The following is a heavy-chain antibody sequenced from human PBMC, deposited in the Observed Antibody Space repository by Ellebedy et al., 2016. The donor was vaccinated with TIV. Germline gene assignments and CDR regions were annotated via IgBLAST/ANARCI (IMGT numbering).Heavy chain of an antibody. J-gene: IGHJ4*02. CDR1: GYTFTSYA. CDR3: AVHPYYYDSGGYYPY. Sequence: AASVKVSCKASGYTFTSYAMHWVRQPPGQRLEWMGGIIPIFGTANYAQKFQGRVTITADESTSTAYMELSSLRSEDTAVYYCAVHPYYYDSGGYYPYWGQGTLVTVSS. D-gene: IGHD3-22*01. V-gene: IGHV1-69*13. CDR2: IIPIFGTA.